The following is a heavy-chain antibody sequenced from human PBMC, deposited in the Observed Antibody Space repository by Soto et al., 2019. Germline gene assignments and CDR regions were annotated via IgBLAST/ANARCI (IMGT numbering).Heavy chain of an antibody. CDR3: AKSAGSNAYYPNDY. Sequence: EGQLVESGGGLVQPGGSLRLSCAASGFTFSSYAMTWVRQAPGKGLEWVSSISGSGISTYYADSVKGRFTISRDNSKNTLYLQMNSLRAEDAAVYYCAKSAGSNAYYPNDYWGQGTLVTVSS. D-gene: IGHD3-16*01. J-gene: IGHJ4*02. CDR2: ISGSGIST. CDR1: GFTFSSYA. V-gene: IGHV3-23*04.